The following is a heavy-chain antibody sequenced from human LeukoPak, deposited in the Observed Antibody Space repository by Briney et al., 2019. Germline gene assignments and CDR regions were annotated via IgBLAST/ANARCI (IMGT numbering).Heavy chain of an antibody. CDR3: AKEIFSGWYRGYFDY. J-gene: IGHJ4*02. D-gene: IGHD6-19*01. CDR1: GFTFSSYG. V-gene: IGHV3-30*02. Sequence: GGSLRLSCAASGFTFSSYGMHWVRQAPGKGLEWVAFIRYDGSNKYYADSVKGRFTISRDNSKNTLYLQMNSLRAEDTAVYYCAKEIFSGWYRGYFDYWGQGTLVTVSS. CDR2: IRYDGSNK.